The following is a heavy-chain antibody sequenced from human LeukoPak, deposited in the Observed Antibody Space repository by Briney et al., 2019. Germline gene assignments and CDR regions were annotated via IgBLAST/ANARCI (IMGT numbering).Heavy chain of an antibody. CDR3: ARDHHYYDSSGLIDY. Sequence: ASVKVSCKASGYTFTGYYMHWVRQAPGQGLEWMGWINPNSGGTNYAQKFQGRVTMTRDTSISTAYMELSRLRSDDTAVYYCARDHHYYDSSGLIDYWGQGTLVTVSS. D-gene: IGHD3-22*01. V-gene: IGHV1-2*02. CDR2: INPNSGGT. CDR1: GYTFTGYY. J-gene: IGHJ4*02.